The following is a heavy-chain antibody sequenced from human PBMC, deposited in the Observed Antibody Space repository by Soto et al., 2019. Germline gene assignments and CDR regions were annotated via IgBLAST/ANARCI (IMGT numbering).Heavy chain of an antibody. J-gene: IGHJ3*02. CDR3: ARVRYYDSSGYYAFDI. CDR1: GGTFSSYT. Sequence: ASVKVSCKASGGTFSSYTISWVRQAPGQGLEWMGRIIPILGIANYAQKFQGRVTITADKSTSTAYMELSSLRSEDTAVYYCARVRYYDSSGYYAFDIWGQGTMVTVSS. V-gene: IGHV1-69*02. CDR2: IIPILGIA. D-gene: IGHD3-22*01.